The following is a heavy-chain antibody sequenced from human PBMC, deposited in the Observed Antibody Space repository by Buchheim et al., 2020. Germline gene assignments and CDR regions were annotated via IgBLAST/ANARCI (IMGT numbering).Heavy chain of an antibody. CDR1: GFSFSGYA. CDR2: ISGSGGTT. V-gene: IGHV3-23*01. Sequence: EVQLLESGGGLVQPGGSLRLSCAASGFSFSGYAMSWVRQAPGRGLEWVSSISGSGGTTFYAVSVKGRFSIYRDNSKNTLYLQMNSLRAEDTAVYFCAKGYDFWSGSLECWGQGTL. D-gene: IGHD3-3*01. J-gene: IGHJ4*02. CDR3: AKGYDFWSGSLEC.